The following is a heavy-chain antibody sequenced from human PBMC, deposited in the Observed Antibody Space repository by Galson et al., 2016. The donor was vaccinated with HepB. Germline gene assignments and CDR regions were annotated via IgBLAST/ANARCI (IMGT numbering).Heavy chain of an antibody. J-gene: IGHJ4*02. Sequence: QSGAEVKKPGETLRISCKASGYTFTNYWISWVRQVSGKGLEYMGRIDLQDPYTDYSPSFKSHVTISGDPSINTVYLQWSSLKASDTAKYFCARIPTSGWYSDYWGQGTLVTVSS. CDR1: GYTFTNYW. CDR3: ARIPTSGWYSDY. D-gene: IGHD6-19*01. CDR2: IDLQDPYT. V-gene: IGHV5-10-1*01.